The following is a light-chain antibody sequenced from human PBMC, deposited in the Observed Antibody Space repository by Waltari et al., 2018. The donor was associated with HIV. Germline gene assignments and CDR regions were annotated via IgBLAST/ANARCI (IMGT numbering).Light chain of an antibody. CDR3: QQYNSLPT. CDR1: QDIRKS. CDR2: DAS. Sequence: DIQMTQSPSSLTASVGDRVTITCQASQDIRKSLNWYQHKPGEAPRLLIYDASNLQTGVSSRFSGGGSGTDFSFTISSLQPVDIATYFCQQYNSLPTFGGGTKVE. J-gene: IGKJ4*01. V-gene: IGKV1-33*01.